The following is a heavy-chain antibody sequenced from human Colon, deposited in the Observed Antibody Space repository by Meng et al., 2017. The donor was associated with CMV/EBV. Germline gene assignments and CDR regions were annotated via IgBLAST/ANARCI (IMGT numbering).Heavy chain of an antibody. CDR2: ISKRSDFI. J-gene: IGHJ5*01. V-gene: IGHV3-21*01. CDR3: ARDRSDVYRYLDS. CDR1: GSSFNTYT. D-gene: IGHD5-24*01. Sequence: ASGSSFNTYTMNWVRQAPGKGLEWVSSISKRSDFIYYANSVRGRFTISRDNTKNSLLLQMNSLRADDTAVYYCARDRSDVYRYLDSWGPGTLVTVSS.